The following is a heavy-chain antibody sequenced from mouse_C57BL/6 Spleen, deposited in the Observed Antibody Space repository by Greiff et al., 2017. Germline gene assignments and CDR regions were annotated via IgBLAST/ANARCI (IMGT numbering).Heavy chain of an antibody. CDR2: IYPRSGNT. D-gene: IGHD1-1*01. CDR1: GYTFTSYG. Sequence: QVQLQQSGAELARPGASVKLSCKASGYTFTSYGISWVKQRTGQGLEWIGEIYPRSGNTYYNEKFKGKATLTADKSSSTAYMALRSLTSEDSAVYFCARYTTVVATEYYFDYWGQGTTLTVSS. J-gene: IGHJ2*01. CDR3: ARYTTVVATEYYFDY. V-gene: IGHV1-81*01.